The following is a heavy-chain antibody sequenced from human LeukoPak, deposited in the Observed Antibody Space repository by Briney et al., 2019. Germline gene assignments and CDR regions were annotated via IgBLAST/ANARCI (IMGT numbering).Heavy chain of an antibody. D-gene: IGHD5-24*01. CDR3: TRRAARWQFDL. CDR1: QFIFTSYA. CDR2: ISGGETKA. V-gene: IGHV3-23*01. J-gene: IGHJ2*01. Sequence: TGGSLRLSCAGSQFIFTSYAISWVRQAPGKGLEWVSGISGGETKAYYADSVKGRFTLSRDNAKNSLYLQMSSLRSEDTALYYCTRRAARWQFDLWGRGTLLTVSS.